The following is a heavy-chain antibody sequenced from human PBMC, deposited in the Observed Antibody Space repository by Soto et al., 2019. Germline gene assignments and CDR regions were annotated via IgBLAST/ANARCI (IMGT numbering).Heavy chain of an antibody. D-gene: IGHD3-22*01. CDR1: GFTFTRYS. Sequence: PGGSLRLSCAASGFTFTRYSMNWVRQAPGKGLEWVSAISGSGGSTYYADSVKGRFTISRDNSKNTLYLQMNSLRAEDTAVYYCAKSRTTMIVVVVNDAFDIWGQGTMVTVSS. CDR3: AKSRTTMIVVVVNDAFDI. CDR2: ISGSGGST. J-gene: IGHJ3*02. V-gene: IGHV3-23*01.